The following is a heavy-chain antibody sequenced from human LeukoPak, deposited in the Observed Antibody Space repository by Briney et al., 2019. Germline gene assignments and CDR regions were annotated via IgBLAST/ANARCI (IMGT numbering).Heavy chain of an antibody. CDR2: ISWNSGSI. CDR1: GFTFDDYA. Sequence: GRSLRLSCAASGFTFDDYAMHWVRQAPGKGLEWVSGISWNSGSIGYADSVKGRFTISRDNAKNSLYLQMNSLRAEDTALYYCAKDRDRYVSAYFQHWGQGTLVTVSS. CDR3: AKDRDRYVSAYFQH. D-gene: IGHD3-10*01. J-gene: IGHJ1*01. V-gene: IGHV3-9*01.